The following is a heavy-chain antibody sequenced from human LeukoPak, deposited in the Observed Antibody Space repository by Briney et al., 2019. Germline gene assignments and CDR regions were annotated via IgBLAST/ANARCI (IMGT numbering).Heavy chain of an antibody. V-gene: IGHV6-1*01. CDR1: GDSVSSNSAA. CDR2: TYYRSKWYN. D-gene: IGHD1-26*01. J-gene: IGHJ4*02. Sequence: SQTLSLTCAISGDSVSSNSAAWKWIRQSPSRGLEWLGRTYYRSKWYNDYAVSVKSRITINPDTSKNQFSLQLNSVTPEDTAVYYCARDGDPIVGASFDYWGQGTLVTVSS. CDR3: ARDGDPIVGASFDY.